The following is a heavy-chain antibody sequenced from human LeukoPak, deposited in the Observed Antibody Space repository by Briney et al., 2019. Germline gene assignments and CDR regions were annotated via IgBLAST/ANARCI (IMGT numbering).Heavy chain of an antibody. Sequence: GGSLRLSCAASGFTFSSYGVHWVRQAPGKGLEWVAVIWSDGSNKYYADSVKGRFTISRDNSKNTLYLQMNSLRAEDTAVYYCARVSCSSTSCYFREESWFDPWGQGTLVTVSS. D-gene: IGHD2-2*01. CDR1: GFTFSSYG. J-gene: IGHJ5*02. CDR2: IWSDGSNK. V-gene: IGHV3-33*01. CDR3: ARVSCSSTSCYFREESWFDP.